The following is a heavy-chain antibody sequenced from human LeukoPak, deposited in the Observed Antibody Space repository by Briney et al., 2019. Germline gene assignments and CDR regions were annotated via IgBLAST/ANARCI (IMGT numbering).Heavy chain of an antibody. CDR2: ISGSNSYI. J-gene: IGHJ6*03. CDR1: GFTFNSYS. V-gene: IGHV3-21*01. D-gene: IGHD6-13*01. Sequence: GGSLRLSCAASGFTFNSYSMNWVRQAPGKGLEWVSSISGSNSYIYYADSVKGRFTISRDNAKNSLYRQMNSLRAEDTAVYYCAKDIAAAGTSGGYMDVWGKGTTVTISS. CDR3: AKDIAAAGTSGGYMDV.